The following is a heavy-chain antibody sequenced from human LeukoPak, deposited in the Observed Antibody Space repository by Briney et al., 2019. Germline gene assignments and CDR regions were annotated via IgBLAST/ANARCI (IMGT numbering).Heavy chain of an antibody. J-gene: IGHJ4*02. Sequence: SETLSLTCTVSGGSISSSSYYWGWIRQPPGKGLEWIGSIYYSGSTYYNPSLKSRVTISVDTSKNQFSLKLSSVTAADTAVYYCARGTSSDVRQWLVLPLYYFDYWGQGTLVTVSS. CDR3: ARGTSSDVRQWLVLPLYYFDY. V-gene: IGHV4-39*07. CDR1: GGSISSSSYY. D-gene: IGHD6-19*01. CDR2: IYYSGST.